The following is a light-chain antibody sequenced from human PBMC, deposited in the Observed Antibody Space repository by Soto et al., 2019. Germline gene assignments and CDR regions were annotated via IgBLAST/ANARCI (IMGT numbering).Light chain of an antibody. Sequence: DIQMTQSPSSLSASVGDRVTITCRASQSISSYLNWYQQKPGKAPKLLIYAASSLQSGVPSRFSGSGSGTDFTLTISSLQPEDVEAYYCQKYNSAPLTLGGGTKVDI. CDR2: AAS. J-gene: IGKJ4*01. CDR3: QKYNSAPLT. CDR1: QSISSY. V-gene: IGKV1-39*01.